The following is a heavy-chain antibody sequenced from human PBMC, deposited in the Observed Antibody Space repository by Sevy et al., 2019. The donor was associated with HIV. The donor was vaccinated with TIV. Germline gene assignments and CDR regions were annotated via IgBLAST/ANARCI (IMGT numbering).Heavy chain of an antibody. CDR2: INNDGSNT. CDR3: GREMISMVPGVPDAFDI. J-gene: IGHJ3*02. V-gene: IGHV3-74*01. Sequence: GGSLRLSCAASGFTFGNYWMHWVRQAPGKGLVWISPINNDGSNTNYADSVKGRFTTSRDNAKNTLYLQMNSLRAEDTAVYYCGREMISMVPGVPDAFDIWGQGTMVTVSS. D-gene: IGHD3-10*01. CDR1: GFTFGNYW.